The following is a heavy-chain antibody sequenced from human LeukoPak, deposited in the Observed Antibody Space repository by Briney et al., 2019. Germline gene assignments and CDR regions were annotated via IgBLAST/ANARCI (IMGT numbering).Heavy chain of an antibody. J-gene: IGHJ4*02. Sequence: SVKVSCKASGGTFSSHAISWVRQAPGQGLEWMGGIIPIFGTTNYAQKFQGRVTITADESTSTAYMELSSLRSEDTAVYYCARGSSGYYPVDYWGQGTLVTVSS. CDR2: IIPIFGTT. V-gene: IGHV1-69*13. CDR1: GGTFSSHA. CDR3: ARGSSGYYPVDY. D-gene: IGHD3-22*01.